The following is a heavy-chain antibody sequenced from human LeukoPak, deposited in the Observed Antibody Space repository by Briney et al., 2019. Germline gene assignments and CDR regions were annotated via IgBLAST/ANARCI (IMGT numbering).Heavy chain of an antibody. D-gene: IGHD2-15*01. J-gene: IGHJ6*03. CDR1: GGSINSYY. V-gene: IGHV4-4*07. CDR3: ARDLAGDCSGGSCYMDV. CDR2: IYTSGST. Sequence: SETLSLTCTVSGGSINSYYWSWIRQPAGKGLEWIGRIYTSGSTNYNPSLKSRVTMSVDTSKNQFSLKLSSVTAADTAVYYCARDLAGDCSGGSCYMDVWGKGTTVTVSS.